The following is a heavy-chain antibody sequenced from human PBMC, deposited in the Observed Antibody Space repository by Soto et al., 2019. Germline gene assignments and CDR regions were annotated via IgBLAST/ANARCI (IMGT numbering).Heavy chain of an antibody. CDR3: ARSIDCCGCYIDHFDY. CDR1: GGSISSYY. CDR2: IYHSGST. Sequence: PSETLSLTCTVSGGSISSYYWSWIRQPPGKGLEWIGYIYHSGSTNYNPSLKSRVTISVDTSKNQFSLKLSSVTAADTAVYYCARSIDCCGCYIDHFDYWGQGTMVTGSS. J-gene: IGHJ4*02. V-gene: IGHV4-59*01. D-gene: IGHD2-2*02.